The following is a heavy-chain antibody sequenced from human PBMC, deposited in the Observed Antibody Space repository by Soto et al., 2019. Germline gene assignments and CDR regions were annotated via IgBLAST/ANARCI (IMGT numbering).Heavy chain of an antibody. J-gene: IGHJ5*02. CDR2: IVTYNGNT. D-gene: IGHD6-19*01. V-gene: IGHV1-18*01. CDR3: ARGPQSTGWRGKRFDP. Sequence: QVQLVQSGTEVRKPGASVKVSCKASGYTFIDYGFSWVRQAPGQGLEWMGWIVTYNGNTQSAQKIQGRLTMTTDTSTRTAYMELTNLRSDDTAVYYCARGPQSTGWRGKRFDPWGQGTLVTVSS. CDR1: GYTFIDYG.